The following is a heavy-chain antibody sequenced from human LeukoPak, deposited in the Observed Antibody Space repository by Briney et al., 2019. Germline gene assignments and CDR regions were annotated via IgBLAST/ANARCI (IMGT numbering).Heavy chain of an antibody. J-gene: IGHJ5*02. CDR2: MSFDGSDK. V-gene: IGHV3-30*18. CDR3: AKADCSTTSCYFDP. D-gene: IGHD2-2*01. Sequence: GGSLTLSCAASGFTFSTYGMHWVRQAPGKGLEWVAVMSFDGSDKYYAGSVKGRFTISRDNSKNTLYLQMNSLRAEDTAVYYCAKADCSTTSCYFDPWGQGTLVTVSS. CDR1: GFTFSTYG.